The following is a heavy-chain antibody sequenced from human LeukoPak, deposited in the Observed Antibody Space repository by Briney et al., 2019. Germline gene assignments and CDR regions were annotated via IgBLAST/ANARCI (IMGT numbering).Heavy chain of an antibody. J-gene: IGHJ3*02. CDR3: AITTVTTAFDI. CDR1: GFVFSTYD. V-gene: IGHV3-23*01. D-gene: IGHD4-17*01. CDR2: ISRAGDRT. Sequence: GGSLRLSCAGSGFVFSTYDMGWVRQAPGKGLEWVSSISRAGDRTYYEDSVKGRFTISRDNAKNTLYLQMNSLRAEDTAVYYCAITTVTTAFDIWGQGTMVTVSS.